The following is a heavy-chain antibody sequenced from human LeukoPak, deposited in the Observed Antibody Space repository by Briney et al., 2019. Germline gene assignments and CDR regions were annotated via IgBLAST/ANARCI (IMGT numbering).Heavy chain of an antibody. CDR3: VRDAPGSNTGDY. Sequence: PGGSLRLSCEASGFTFSSYDMNWVRQAPGKGLEWVSYISERATRIEYADSVKGRFIMSRDDANNLLYLQMNSLRAEDTAVYSCVRDAPGSNTGDYWGQGTLVTVSS. D-gene: IGHD2-8*01. CDR2: ISERATRI. J-gene: IGHJ4*02. V-gene: IGHV3-48*03. CDR1: GFTFSSYD.